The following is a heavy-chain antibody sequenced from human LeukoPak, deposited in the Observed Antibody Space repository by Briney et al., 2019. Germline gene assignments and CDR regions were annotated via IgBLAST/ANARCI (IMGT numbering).Heavy chain of an antibody. J-gene: IGHJ4*02. CDR1: GGPFSGYY. Sequence: SETLSLTCAVYGGPFSGYYWSWIRQPPGKGLEWIGEINHSGSTNYNPSLRSRVTISVDTSKNQFSLKLSSVTAADTAVYYCASESSSSSYWGQGTLVTVSS. CDR2: INHSGST. V-gene: IGHV4-34*01. D-gene: IGHD6-6*01. CDR3: ASESSSSSY.